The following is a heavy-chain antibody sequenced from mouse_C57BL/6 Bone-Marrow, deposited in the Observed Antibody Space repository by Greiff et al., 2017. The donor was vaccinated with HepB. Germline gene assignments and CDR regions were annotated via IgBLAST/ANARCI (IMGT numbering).Heavy chain of an antibody. Sequence: VKLVESGAELARPGASVKMSCKASGYTFTSYTMHWVKQRPGQGLEWIGYINPSSGYTKYNQKFKDKATLTADKSSSTAYMQLSSLTSEDSAVYYCARYDGYYGYFDVWGTGTTVTVSS. CDR3: ARYDGYYGYFDV. V-gene: IGHV1-4*01. D-gene: IGHD2-3*01. J-gene: IGHJ1*03. CDR2: INPSSGYT. CDR1: GYTFTSYT.